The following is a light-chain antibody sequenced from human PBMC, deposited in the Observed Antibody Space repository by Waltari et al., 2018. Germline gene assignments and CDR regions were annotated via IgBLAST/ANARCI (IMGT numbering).Light chain of an antibody. J-gene: IGKJ3*01. V-gene: IGKV3-11*01. CDR1: QCVSSY. CDR3: QQRSNWPPPT. Sequence: EIVLTQSPATLSLSPGERATLSCRASQCVSSYLAWYQQKPGQAPRLLIYDASNRATGIPARFSGSGSGTDFTLTISSLEPEDFAVYYCQQRSNWPPPTFGPGTKVDIK. CDR2: DAS.